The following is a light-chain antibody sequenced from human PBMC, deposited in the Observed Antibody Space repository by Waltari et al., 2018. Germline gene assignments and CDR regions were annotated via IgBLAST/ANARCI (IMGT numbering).Light chain of an antibody. CDR2: AAY. CDR3: QQYYSYPLT. Sequence: AIRMTQSPSSFSASTGDRVTITCRASQGISSYLAWYQQKPGKAPKLLIYAAYTLQSGVPSRFSGSGSGTDFTLTISCLQSEDFTTYYCQQYYSYPLTFGGGTEVEIK. J-gene: IGKJ4*01. V-gene: IGKV1-8*01. CDR1: QGISSY.